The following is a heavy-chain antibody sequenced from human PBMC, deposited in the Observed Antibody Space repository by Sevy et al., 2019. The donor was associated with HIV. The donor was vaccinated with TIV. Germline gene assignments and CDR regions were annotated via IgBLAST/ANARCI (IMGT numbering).Heavy chain of an antibody. CDR3: ARHCSGTSCSHAFDI. D-gene: IGHD2-2*01. V-gene: IGHV4-34*01. CDR1: GGSFSGYY. CDR2: INHSGSI. J-gene: IGHJ3*02. Sequence: SETLSLTCAVYGGSFSGYYWSWIRQPPGKGLEWIGEINHSGSINYNPSLKSRVTISVDTSKNQFSLKLSSVTAADTAVYYCARHCSGTSCSHAFDIWGQGTMVTVSS.